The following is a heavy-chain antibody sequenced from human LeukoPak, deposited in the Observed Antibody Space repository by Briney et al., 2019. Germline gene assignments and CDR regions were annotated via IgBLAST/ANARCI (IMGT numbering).Heavy chain of an antibody. V-gene: IGHV4-59*01. Sequence: SETLSLTCTVSGGSISSYYWSWIRQPPGKGLEWIGYIYYSGSTNYNPSLKSRVAISVDTSKNQFSLKLSSVTAADTAVYYCAGLTRGGWYLDLFDYWGQGTLVTVSS. D-gene: IGHD6-19*01. J-gene: IGHJ4*02. CDR3: AGLTRGGWYLDLFDY. CDR2: IYYSGST. CDR1: GGSISSYY.